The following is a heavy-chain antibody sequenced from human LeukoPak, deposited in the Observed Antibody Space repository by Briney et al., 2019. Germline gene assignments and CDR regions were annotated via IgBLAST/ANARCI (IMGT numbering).Heavy chain of an antibody. CDR1: GGSFSGYY. D-gene: IGHD6-13*01. V-gene: IGHV4-34*01. J-gene: IGHJ1*01. Sequence: PSETLSLTCAVYGGSFSGYYWSWIRQPPGKGLEWIGEINHSGSPNYNPSLKSRVNISVDTSKNQFSQKLSSVTAADTAVYYCARAGIAAAGTIRGVKYFQHWGQGTLVTVSS. CDR3: ARAGIAAAGTIRGVKYFQH. CDR2: INHSGSP.